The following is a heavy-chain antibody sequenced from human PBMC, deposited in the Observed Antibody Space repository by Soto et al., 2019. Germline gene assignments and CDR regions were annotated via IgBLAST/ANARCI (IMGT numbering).Heavy chain of an antibody. CDR1: GDTFDDYG. J-gene: IGHJ6*02. D-gene: IGHD2-2*01. CDR3: ARGSSLFRDRFFYYGLDV. V-gene: IGHV1-69*13. Sequence: SVKVSCKVSGDTFDDYGITWVRQAPGQGLEWMGEIIPILGTPDYAQQFQGRLTITADELTTTGYMELRSLRSEDTGIYYCARGSSLFRDRFFYYGLDVWGQGTTVTVSS. CDR2: IIPILGTP.